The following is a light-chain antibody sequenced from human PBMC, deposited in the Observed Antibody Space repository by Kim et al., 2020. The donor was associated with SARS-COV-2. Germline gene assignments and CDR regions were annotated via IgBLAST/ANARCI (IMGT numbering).Light chain of an antibody. J-gene: IGKJ2*01. V-gene: IGKV3-20*01. Sequence: SPWARATLSCRACLYVSDNYLAWLQHKPGQTPRLLIYGASKGAPCIPDRFSGSGSGTDFTLTISRLAPDDFAVYYCQQYGSALYTFGQATKVDIK. CDR3: QQYGSALYT. CDR2: GAS. CDR1: LYVSDNY.